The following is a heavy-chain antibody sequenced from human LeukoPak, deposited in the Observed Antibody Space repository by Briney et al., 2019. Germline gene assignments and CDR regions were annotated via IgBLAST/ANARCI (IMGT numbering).Heavy chain of an antibody. Sequence: GGSLRLSCAVSGFTFSNYAMHWVRKAPGKGLELVSVISFDGINKYYADSVRGRFTISRDNSKNTLYLQMNSLRDEDTAVYYCARVPGWYYGSGSYYYWGQGTLVTVSS. D-gene: IGHD3-10*01. CDR1: GFTFSNYA. CDR3: ARVPGWYYGSGSYYY. J-gene: IGHJ4*02. V-gene: IGHV3-30-3*01. CDR2: ISFDGINK.